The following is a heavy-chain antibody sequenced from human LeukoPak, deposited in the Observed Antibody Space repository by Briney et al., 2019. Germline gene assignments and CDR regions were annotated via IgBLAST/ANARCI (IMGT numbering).Heavy chain of an antibody. Sequence: PGGSLRLSCAASGFTFSSYWMSWVRQAPGKGLEWVANIKQDGREKYYVDSLKGRFIISRDNAKNSLYLQMSSLRAEDTAVYYCAKNDQFSGSWYFDCWGQGTLVTVSS. CDR1: GFTFSSYW. D-gene: IGHD1-26*01. CDR3: AKNDQFSGSWYFDC. V-gene: IGHV3-7*05. J-gene: IGHJ4*02. CDR2: IKQDGREK.